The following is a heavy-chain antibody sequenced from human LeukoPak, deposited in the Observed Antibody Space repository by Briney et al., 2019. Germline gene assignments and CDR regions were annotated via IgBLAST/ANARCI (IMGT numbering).Heavy chain of an antibody. V-gene: IGHV3-30*04. CDR3: ARDHGDFWSGYYSYYYYYGMDV. CDR1: GFTFSSYA. J-gene: IGHJ6*02. D-gene: IGHD3-3*01. Sequence: PGGSLRLSCAASGFTFSSYAMHWVRQAPGKGLEWVAVISYDGSNKYYADSVKGRFTISRDNPKNTLYVQINSLRAEDTAVYYCARDHGDFWSGYYSYYYYYGMDVWGQGTTVTVSS. CDR2: ISYDGSNK.